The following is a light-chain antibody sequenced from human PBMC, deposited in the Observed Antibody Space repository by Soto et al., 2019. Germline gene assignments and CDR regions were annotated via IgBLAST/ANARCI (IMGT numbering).Light chain of an antibody. CDR2: NAS. CDR3: QQRSDWPSA. Sequence: EIVLRQSPGTLSLSPGERATLSCRASQSVSSNYLSWYQQQPAQAPRLLLNNASSRATGITARFSGSGSGTAFTLPITSLEHEDSAVYYCQQRSDWPSAFGGGTKVDI. V-gene: IGKV3D-20*02. CDR1: QSVSSNY. J-gene: IGKJ4*01.